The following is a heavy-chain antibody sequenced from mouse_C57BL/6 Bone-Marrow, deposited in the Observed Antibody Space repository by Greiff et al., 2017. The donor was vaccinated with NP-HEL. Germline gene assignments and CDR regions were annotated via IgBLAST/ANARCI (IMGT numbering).Heavy chain of an antibody. CDR2: ISSGGSYT. Sequence: EVKLVESGGDLVKPGGSLKLSCAASGFTFSSYGMSWVRQTPDKRLEWVAIISSGGSYTYSPDSVTGRLTISRDNAKNTLYLQMSSLKSEDTAMYYGARFSTYDFDYWGQGTTLTVSS. CDR3: ARFSTYDFDY. J-gene: IGHJ2*01. D-gene: IGHD5-5*01. V-gene: IGHV5-6*02. CDR1: GFTFSSYG.